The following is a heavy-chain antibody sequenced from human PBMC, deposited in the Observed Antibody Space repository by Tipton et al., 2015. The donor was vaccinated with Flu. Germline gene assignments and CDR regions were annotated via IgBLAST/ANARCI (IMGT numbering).Heavy chain of an antibody. CDR3: AKDKNEFYAFEN. CDR1: GFTFSSYW. CDR2: IKQDGSEK. J-gene: IGHJ4*02. D-gene: IGHD2/OR15-2a*01. Sequence: SLRLSCAASGFTFSSYWMHWVRQAPGKGLEWVANIKQDGSEKYYVDSVKGRFTISRDNAKNSLYLQMNSLRAEDTAVYYCAKDKNEFYAFENWAQGTLVTVSS. V-gene: IGHV3-7*01.